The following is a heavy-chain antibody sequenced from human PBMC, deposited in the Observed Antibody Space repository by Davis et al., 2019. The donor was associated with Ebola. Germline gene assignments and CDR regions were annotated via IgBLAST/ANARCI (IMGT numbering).Heavy chain of an antibody. Sequence: ASVKVSCKASGYTFTGYYMHWVRQAPGQGLERMGWINPNSGGTNYAQKFQGWVTMTRDTSISTAYMELSRLRSDDTAVYYCARVGCTGGVCYTLDYWGQGTLVTVSS. CDR3: ARVGCTGGVCYTLDY. J-gene: IGHJ4*02. CDR2: INPNSGGT. V-gene: IGHV1-2*04. D-gene: IGHD2-8*02. CDR1: GYTFTGYY.